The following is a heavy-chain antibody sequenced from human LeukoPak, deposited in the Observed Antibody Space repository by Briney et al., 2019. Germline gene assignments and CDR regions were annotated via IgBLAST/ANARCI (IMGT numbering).Heavy chain of an antibody. CDR1: GFTFTSSA. Sequence: SVKVSCTASGFTFTSSAVQWVRQARGQRLEWIGWIIVGSGNTNYAQKFQERVTITRDMSTSTTYMELSSLRSEDTAVYYCAADGLFGYFDYWGQGTLVTVSS. V-gene: IGHV1-58*01. CDR3: AADGLFGYFDY. J-gene: IGHJ4*02. CDR2: IIVGSGNT. D-gene: IGHD2-21*01.